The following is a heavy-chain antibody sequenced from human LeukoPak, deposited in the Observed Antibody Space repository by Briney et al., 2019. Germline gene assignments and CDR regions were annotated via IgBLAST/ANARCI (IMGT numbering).Heavy chain of an antibody. CDR3: ASAYSSSWYNGPISAFDI. J-gene: IGHJ3*02. D-gene: IGHD6-13*01. CDR2: ISSSGSTI. CDR1: GFTFSDYY. V-gene: IGHV3-11*01. Sequence: GGSLRLSCAASGFTFSDYYMSWIRQAPGKGLEWVSYISSSGSTIYYADSVKGRFTISRDNAKNSLYLQMNSLRAEDTAVYYCASAYSSSWYNGPISAFDIWGQGTMVTAS.